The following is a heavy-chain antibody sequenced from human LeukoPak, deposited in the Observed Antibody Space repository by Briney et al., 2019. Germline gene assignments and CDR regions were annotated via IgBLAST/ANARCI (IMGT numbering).Heavy chain of an antibody. CDR1: GFKLSTYA. CDR3: ARDPGSGYGSITASCYRLTYFDS. Sequence: GRSLRLSCAASGFKLSTYAIHWVRQAPDKGLESVAVISFDGNKYYADSVTGRFTISRDNSKSMLYLQMNSLRPEDTAIYYCARDPGSGYGSITASCYRLTYFDSGGRGTWSPSPQ. V-gene: IGHV3-30*04. CDR2: ISFDGNK. D-gene: IGHD2-2*01. J-gene: IGHJ4*02.